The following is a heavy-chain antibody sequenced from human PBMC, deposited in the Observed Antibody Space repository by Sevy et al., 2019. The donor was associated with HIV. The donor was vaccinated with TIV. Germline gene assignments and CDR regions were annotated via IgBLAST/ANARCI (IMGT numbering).Heavy chain of an antibody. CDR3: AKDTGGEYYYDSSGRMGAFDI. CDR1: GFTFDDYA. Sequence: GGSLRLSCAASGFTFDDYAMHWVRQAPGKGLEWVSGISWNSGSIGYADSVKGRFTISRDNAKNSLYLQMNSLRAEDTALYYCAKDTGGEYYYDSSGRMGAFDICGQGTMVTVSS. J-gene: IGHJ3*02. CDR2: ISWNSGSI. V-gene: IGHV3-9*01. D-gene: IGHD3-22*01.